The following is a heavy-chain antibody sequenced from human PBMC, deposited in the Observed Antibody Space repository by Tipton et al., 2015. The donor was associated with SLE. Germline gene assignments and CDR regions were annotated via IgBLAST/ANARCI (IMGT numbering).Heavy chain of an antibody. D-gene: IGHD3-10*01. CDR2: ISGSGGST. V-gene: IGHV3-23*01. Sequence: SLRLSCAASGFTFSSDAMSWVRQAPGKGLEWVSAISGSGGSTYYADSVKGRVTISRDNSKNTLYLQMNSLRAEDTAVYYCGKKGYYGAGSYYYFGYWGQGTLVTVSS. J-gene: IGHJ4*02. CDR3: GKKGYYGAGSYYYFGY. CDR1: GFTFSSDA.